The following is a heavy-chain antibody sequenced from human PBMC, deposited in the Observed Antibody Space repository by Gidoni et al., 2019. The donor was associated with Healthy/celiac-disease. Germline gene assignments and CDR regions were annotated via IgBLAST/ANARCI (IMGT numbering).Heavy chain of an antibody. J-gene: IGHJ6*02. CDR1: GYTFTSYA. Sequence: QVQLVQSGSELKKPGASVKASCKASGYTFTSYAMNWVRQAPGQGLEWMGWINTNTGNPTYAQGFTGRFVFSLDTSVSTAYLQISSLKAEDTAVYYCASDGSGDGDYYYYGMDVWGQGTTVTVSS. CDR2: INTNTGNP. V-gene: IGHV7-4-1*02. CDR3: ASDGSGDGDYYYYGMDV. D-gene: IGHD3-10*01.